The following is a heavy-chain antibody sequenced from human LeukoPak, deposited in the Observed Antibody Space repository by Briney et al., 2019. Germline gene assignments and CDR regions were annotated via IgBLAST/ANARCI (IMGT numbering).Heavy chain of an antibody. CDR1: GYTFTSYS. J-gene: IGHJ4*02. V-gene: IGHV1-18*01. Sequence: ASVTVSCKASGYTFTSYSISWVRQAPGQGLEWMGWISAYNGNTNYAQKLQGRVTMTTDTSTSTAYMELRSLRSDDTAVYYCARGWLRLTTLGYWGQGTLVTVSS. CDR2: ISAYNGNT. D-gene: IGHD4/OR15-4a*01. CDR3: ARGWLRLTTLGY.